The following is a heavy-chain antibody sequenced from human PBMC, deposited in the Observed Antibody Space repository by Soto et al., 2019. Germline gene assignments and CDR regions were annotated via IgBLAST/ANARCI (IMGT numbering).Heavy chain of an antibody. V-gene: IGHV3-64*01. J-gene: IGHJ6*03. CDR1: GFTFSSYA. CDR3: ARDRDSSSRRPYYYYYYMDV. Sequence: PGGSLRLSCAASGFTFSSYAMHWVRQAPGKGLEYVSAISSNGGSTYYANSVKGRFTISRDNSKNTLYLQMGSLRAEDMAVYYCARDRDSSSRRPYYYYYYMDVWGKGTTVTVSS. CDR2: ISSNGGST. D-gene: IGHD6-6*01.